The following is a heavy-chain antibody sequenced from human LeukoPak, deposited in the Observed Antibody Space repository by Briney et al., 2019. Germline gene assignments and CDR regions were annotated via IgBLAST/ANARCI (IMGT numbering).Heavy chain of an antibody. J-gene: IGHJ2*01. Sequence: GGSLRLSCAASGFTISDYCMSWDRQAPGKGLEWVANIKQHGTEIYYVDSVKGRFTISRDNAKNSLSLQMNSLRAEDTAVYYCARRASDYSSGWYFDWYFDLWGRGTLVTVSS. CDR3: ARRASDYSSGWYFDWYFDL. CDR2: IKQHGTEI. V-gene: IGHV3-7*01. D-gene: IGHD6-19*01. CDR1: GFTISDYC.